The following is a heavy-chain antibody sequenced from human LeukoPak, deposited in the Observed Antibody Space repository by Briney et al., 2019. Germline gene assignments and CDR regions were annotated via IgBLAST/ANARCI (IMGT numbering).Heavy chain of an antibody. D-gene: IGHD2-15*01. CDR3: AGGYCSGGSCYYPFDY. CDR2: IYYSGSA. V-gene: IGHV4-59*01. CDR1: GGSISSYY. J-gene: IGHJ4*02. Sequence: SETLSLTCTVSGGSISSYYWSWIRQPPGKGLEWIGYIYYSGSANYNPSLKSRVTISVDTSKNQFSLKLSSVTAVDTAVYYCAGGYCSGGSCYYPFDYWGQGTLVTVSS.